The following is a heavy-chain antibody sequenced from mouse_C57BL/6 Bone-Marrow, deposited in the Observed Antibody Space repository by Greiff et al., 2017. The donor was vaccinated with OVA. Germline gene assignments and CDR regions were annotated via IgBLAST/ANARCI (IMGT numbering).Heavy chain of an antibody. CDR1: GFTFSDYY. J-gene: IGHJ3*01. CDR2: ISNGGGST. CDR3: ASELGRRAY. D-gene: IGHD4-1*01. Sequence: EVKLVESGGGLVQPGGSLKLSCAASGFTFSDYYMYWVRQTPEKRLEWVAYISNGGGSTYYPDTVKGRFTISRDNAKNTLYLQMSRLKSEDTAMYYCASELGRRAYWGQGTLVTVSA. V-gene: IGHV5-12*01.